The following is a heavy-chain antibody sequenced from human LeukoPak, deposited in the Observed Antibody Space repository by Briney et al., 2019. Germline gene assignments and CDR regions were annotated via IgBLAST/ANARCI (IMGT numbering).Heavy chain of an antibody. V-gene: IGHV3-11*01. J-gene: IGHJ3*01. CDR2: ISGGGTIS. CDR3: VRDAPGGPNYCSSIGCWNSFDL. Sequence: KPGGSLRLSCAASRFKFSDYYMSWVRQAPGKGLEWISFISGGGTISYYADSVKGRFTISRDNAENSLHLHMNSLRAEDTAVYYCVRDAPGGPNYCSSIGCWNSFDLWGQGTMVAVSS. D-gene: IGHD2-2*01. CDR1: RFKFSDYY.